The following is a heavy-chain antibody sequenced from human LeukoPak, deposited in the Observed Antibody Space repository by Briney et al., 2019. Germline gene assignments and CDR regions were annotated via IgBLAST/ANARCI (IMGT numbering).Heavy chain of an antibody. CDR3: ARERVLLWFGELRDGMDV. V-gene: IGHV4-4*07. J-gene: IGHJ6*02. CDR1: GGSISSYY. CDR2: IYTSGST. Sequence: SETLSLTCTVSGGSISSYYWSWIRQPAGKGLEWIGRIYTSGSTNYNPSLKSRVTMSVDTSKNQFSLKLSSVTAADTAVYYCARERVLLWFGELRDGMDVWGQGTTVTVSS. D-gene: IGHD3-10*01.